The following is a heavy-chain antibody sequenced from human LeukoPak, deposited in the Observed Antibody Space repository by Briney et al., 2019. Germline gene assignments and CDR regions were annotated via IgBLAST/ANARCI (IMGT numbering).Heavy chain of an antibody. CDR3: ARVLPAATLGFDY. D-gene: IGHD2-2*01. CDR1: GFTLSSYS. CDR2: ISSSSSYI. Sequence: GGSLRLSCAASGFTLSSYSMNWVRQAPGKGLEWVSSISSSSSYIYYADSVKGRFTISRDNAKNSLYLQMNSLRAEDTAVYYCARVLPAATLGFDYWGQGTLVTVSS. J-gene: IGHJ4*02. V-gene: IGHV3-21*01.